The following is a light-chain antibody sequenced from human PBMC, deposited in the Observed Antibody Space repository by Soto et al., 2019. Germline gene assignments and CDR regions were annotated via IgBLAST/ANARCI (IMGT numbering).Light chain of an antibody. CDR1: SSNIGNNY. J-gene: IGLJ2*01. CDR2: ENN. Sequence: QSALTQPPSVSAAPGQKVTISCSGSSSNIGNNYVSWYQQLPGTAPKLLIYENNKRPSGIPDRFSGSKSGTSATLGITGLQTGDEADYYCGTWDSSLSGVFGGGTQLTVL. CDR3: GTWDSSLSGV. V-gene: IGLV1-51*02.